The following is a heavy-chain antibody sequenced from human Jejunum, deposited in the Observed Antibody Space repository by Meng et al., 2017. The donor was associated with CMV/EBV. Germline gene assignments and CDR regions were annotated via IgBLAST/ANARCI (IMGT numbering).Heavy chain of an antibody. D-gene: IGHD2-2*01. Sequence: SGFTFSNYWMQWVRQTPKGLGWVSRMSGDGSSTAYTDSVEGRFTISRDNAENTLFLQMDSLGAEDTAVYYCAREPYCSSTSCSRAFGPWGRGTLVTVSS. CDR2: MSGDGSST. J-gene: IGHJ5*02. CDR3: AREPYCSSTSCSRAFGP. V-gene: IGHV3-74*01. CDR1: GFTFSNYW.